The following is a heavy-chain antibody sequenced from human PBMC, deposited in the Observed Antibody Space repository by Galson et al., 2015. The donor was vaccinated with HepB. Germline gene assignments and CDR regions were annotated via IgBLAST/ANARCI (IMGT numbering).Heavy chain of an antibody. V-gene: IGHV3-49*03. Sequence: SLRLSCAASGFTFGDYAMSWFRQAPGKGLEWVGFIRSKAYGGTTEYAASVKGRFTISRDDSKSIAYLQMNSLKTEDTAVYYCTRGAPGNWNLLTWFDPWGQGTLVTVSS. D-gene: IGHD1-1*01. J-gene: IGHJ5*02. CDR3: TRGAPGNWNLLTWFDP. CDR1: GFTFGDYA. CDR2: IRSKAYGGTT.